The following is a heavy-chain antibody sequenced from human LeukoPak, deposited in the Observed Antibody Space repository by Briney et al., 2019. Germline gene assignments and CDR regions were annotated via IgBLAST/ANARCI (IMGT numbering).Heavy chain of an antibody. D-gene: IGHD2-21*02. CDR1: GFSFSDFY. V-gene: IGHV3-11*04. J-gene: IGHJ4*01. CDR3: TRELPREVTLDY. Sequence: GGSLRLSCAASGFSFSDFYMSWIRQAPGMGLEWISYIGTRSNPIYYADSVKGRFTISRDDAKNSLYLQMNSLRAEDTAVYFCTRELPREVTLDYWGQGTLVTVSS. CDR2: IGTRSNPI.